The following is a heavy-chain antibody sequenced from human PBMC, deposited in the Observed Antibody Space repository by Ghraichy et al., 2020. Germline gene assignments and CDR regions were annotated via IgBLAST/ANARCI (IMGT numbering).Heavy chain of an antibody. D-gene: IGHD2-2*01. Sequence: SQTLSLTCAVSGYSISNGYYWGWIRQPPGKGLEWLGSIYHSGSTYYNPSLKSRVTMSVDTSKNQFSLRLSALTAADTAVYYCARGIHCSSTSCYPYYYMDVWGKGATVTVSS. CDR1: GYSISNGYY. CDR2: IYHSGST. V-gene: IGHV4-38-2*01. CDR3: ARGIHCSSTSCYPYYYMDV. J-gene: IGHJ6*03.